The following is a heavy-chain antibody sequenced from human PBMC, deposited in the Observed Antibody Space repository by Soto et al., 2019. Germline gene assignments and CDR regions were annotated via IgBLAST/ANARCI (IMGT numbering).Heavy chain of an antibody. CDR1: GGSISSGGYY. Sequence: QVQLQESGPGLVKPSQTLSLTCTVSGGSISSGGYYWSWIRQHPGKGLEWIGYIYYSGSTYYNPSLKSRVTISVDTSKNQFSLKLSSVTAADTAVYYCASGADNTAMITSIDYWGQGTLVTVSS. CDR3: ASGADNTAMITSIDY. D-gene: IGHD5-18*01. J-gene: IGHJ4*02. V-gene: IGHV4-31*03. CDR2: IYYSGST.